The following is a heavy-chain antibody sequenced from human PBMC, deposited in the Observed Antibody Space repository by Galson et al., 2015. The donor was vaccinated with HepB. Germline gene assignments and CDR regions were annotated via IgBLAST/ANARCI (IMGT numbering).Heavy chain of an antibody. CDR3: ARDEDGYNYFAH. CDR2: ISRSSSYI. J-gene: IGHJ4*02. Sequence: SLRLSCAASGFTFSSYSMNWVRQAPGKGLEWVSSISRSSSYIYFADSVKGRFTISRDNSKNSLYLQMNSLRAEDTAVYYCARDEDGYNYFAHWRQGPLVPVSS. D-gene: IGHD5-24*01. V-gene: IGHV3-21*01. CDR1: GFTFSSYS.